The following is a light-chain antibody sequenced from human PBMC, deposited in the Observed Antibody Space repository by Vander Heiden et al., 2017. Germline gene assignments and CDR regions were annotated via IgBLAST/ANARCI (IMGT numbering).Light chain of an antibody. J-gene: IGKJ2*01. CDR1: QSISSY. CDR2: AAS. V-gene: IGKV1-39*01. CDR3: QQSDRTPYT. Sequence: DIQMTQSPSSLSASVGDRVTITCRASQSISSYLNWYQQKPGKAPKLLIYAASSLQSGVPSRFSGSGSGTDFTLTISRLQPEDFATYYCQQSDRTPYTFGQGTKVEIK.